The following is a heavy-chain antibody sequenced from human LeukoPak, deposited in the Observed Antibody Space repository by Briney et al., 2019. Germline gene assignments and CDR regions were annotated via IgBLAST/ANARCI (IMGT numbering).Heavy chain of an antibody. Sequence: PGGSLRLSCAASGFTFSNYAMSWVRQAPGKGLEWVSIISTSGSGGATYYADSVKGRFTISRGSPKNTLYLQMNSIRAEDTAVYYCARAPGSLVSVAARPYYFDFWGQGTLVTVSS. J-gene: IGHJ4*02. V-gene: IGHV3-23*01. CDR2: ISTSGSGGAT. CDR3: ARAPGSLVSVAARPYYFDF. D-gene: IGHD6-6*01. CDR1: GFTFSNYA.